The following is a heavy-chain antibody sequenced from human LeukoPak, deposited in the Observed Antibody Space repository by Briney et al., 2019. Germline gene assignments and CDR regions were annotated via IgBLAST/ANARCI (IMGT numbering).Heavy chain of an antibody. D-gene: IGHD2/OR15-2a*01. J-gene: IGHJ4*02. Sequence: PSETLSLTCAVYGGSFSGYYWSWIRQPPGKGLEWIGEINHSGSTNYNPSLKSRVTISVDTSKNQFSLKLSSVTAADTAVYYCASFYGPYDYWGQGTLVTVSS. CDR2: INHSGST. V-gene: IGHV4-34*01. CDR1: GGSFSGYY. CDR3: ASFYGPYDY.